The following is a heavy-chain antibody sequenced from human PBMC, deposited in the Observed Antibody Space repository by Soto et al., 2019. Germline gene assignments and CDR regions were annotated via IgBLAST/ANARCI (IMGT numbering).Heavy chain of an antibody. J-gene: IGHJ5*02. CDR1: GGSFSGYY. D-gene: IGHD6-19*01. CDR2: INHSGST. Sequence: PSGTLSLTCAVYGGSFSGYYWSWIRQPPGKGLEWIGEINHSGSTNYNPSLKSRVTISVDTSKNQFSLKLSSVTAADTAVYYCASIPPIAVAGTSKNWFDPWGQGTLVTVSS. CDR3: ASIPPIAVAGTSKNWFDP. V-gene: IGHV4-34*01.